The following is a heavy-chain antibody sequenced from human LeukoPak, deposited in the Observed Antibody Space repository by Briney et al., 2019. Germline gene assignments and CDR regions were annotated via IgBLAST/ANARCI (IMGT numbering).Heavy chain of an antibody. Sequence: GGSLRLSCAASGFTFSTYWMSWVRQAPGKGLEWVANIKQDGSEKYYVDSVKGRFTISRDNAKNSLYLQMNSLRAEDMAMYYCARESAGNDYWGQGTLVTVSS. V-gene: IGHV3-7*01. J-gene: IGHJ4*02. CDR2: IKQDGSEK. CDR1: GFTFSTYW. CDR3: ARESAGNDY. D-gene: IGHD6-13*01.